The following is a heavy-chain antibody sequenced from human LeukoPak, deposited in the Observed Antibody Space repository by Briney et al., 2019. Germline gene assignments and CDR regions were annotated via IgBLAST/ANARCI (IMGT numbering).Heavy chain of an antibody. CDR2: IIPMFDTP. J-gene: IGHJ6*03. Sequence: ASVKVSCKASGGIFITYAINWVRQAPGQGLEWMGGIIPMFDTPHYAQKFQGRVTITADKSTSTVYMELTSLTSEDTAVYSCARAIHNFYFFMDVWGTGTTVTVS. CDR3: ARAIHNFYFFMDV. V-gene: IGHV1-69*06. CDR1: GGIFITYA.